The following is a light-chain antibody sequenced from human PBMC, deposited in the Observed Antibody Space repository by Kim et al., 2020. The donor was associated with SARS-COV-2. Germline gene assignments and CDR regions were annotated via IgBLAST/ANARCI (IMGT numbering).Light chain of an antibody. V-gene: IGLV3-1*01. Sequence: SYELTQPPSVSVSPGQTASITCSGDKLGDKYACWYQQKPGQSPVLVIYQDSKRPSGIPERFSGSNSGNTATLTISGTQALDEADYYFQAWDRSTWVFGGG. CDR3: QAWDRSTWV. J-gene: IGLJ3*02. CDR2: QDS. CDR1: KLGDKY.